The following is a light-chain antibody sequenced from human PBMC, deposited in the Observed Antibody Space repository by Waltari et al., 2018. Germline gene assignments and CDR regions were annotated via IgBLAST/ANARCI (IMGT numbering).Light chain of an antibody. CDR2: RCD. J-gene: IGLJ3*02. V-gene: IGLV1-44*01. CDR3: AAWDDSLNGRWV. CDR1: ALTIGNNV. Sequence: QPVLPRPPPASGSPGPGVPISFSVGALTIGNNVLNGTQQVPGKPPKLFIYRCDRQPAGVPDRFSGSKSGTSASLAISGLQSEDEADYYCAAWDDSLNGRWVFGGGTKVTVL.